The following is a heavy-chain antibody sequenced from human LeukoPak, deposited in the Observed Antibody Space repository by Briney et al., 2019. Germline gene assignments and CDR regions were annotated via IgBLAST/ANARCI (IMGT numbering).Heavy chain of an antibody. CDR1: GFTFSSYW. Sequence: PGGSLRLSCAPSGFTFSSYWMSWVRQAPGKGLEWVANIKQDGSEKYYVDSVKGRLTISRDNAKNSLYLQMNSLRAEDTAVYYCARVGGTNPSFDYWGQGTLVTVSS. CDR3: ARVGGTNPSFDY. CDR2: IKQDGSEK. D-gene: IGHD1-26*01. J-gene: IGHJ4*02. V-gene: IGHV3-7*04.